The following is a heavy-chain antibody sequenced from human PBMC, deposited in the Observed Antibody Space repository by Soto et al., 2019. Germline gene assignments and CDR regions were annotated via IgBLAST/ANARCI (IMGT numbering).Heavy chain of an antibody. Sequence: TETLSLTCTVSGGSISSYYWSWIRQPPGKGLEWIGYIYYSGSTNYNPSLKSRVTISVDTSKNQFSLKLSSVTAADTAVYYCARDHGSGWHDYWGQGTLVTVSS. CDR3: ARDHGSGWHDY. J-gene: IGHJ4*02. CDR2: IYYSGST. V-gene: IGHV4-59*01. D-gene: IGHD6-19*01. CDR1: GGSISSYY.